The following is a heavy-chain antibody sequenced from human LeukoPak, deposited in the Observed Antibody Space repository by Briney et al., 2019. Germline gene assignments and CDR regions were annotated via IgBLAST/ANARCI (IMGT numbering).Heavy chain of an antibody. V-gene: IGHV1-8*01. D-gene: IGHD1-26*01. CDR2: MNPNSGNT. Sequence: ASVKVSCKASGYTFTSYDINWVRQATGQGLEWMGWMNPNSGNTGYAQKFQGRVTMTRNTSISTAYMELSSLRSGDTAVYYCGLISGSYLYYYYGMDVWGQGTTVTVSS. CDR1: GYTFTSYD. CDR3: GLISGSYLYYYYGMDV. J-gene: IGHJ6*02.